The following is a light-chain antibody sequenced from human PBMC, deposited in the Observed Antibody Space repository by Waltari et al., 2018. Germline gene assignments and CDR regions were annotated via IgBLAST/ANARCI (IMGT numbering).Light chain of an antibody. J-gene: IGKJ4*01. CDR2: DAS. CDR3: QQRSNWPPS. CDR1: LSVSRY. V-gene: IGKV3-11*01. Sequence: EIVLTQSPATLSLSPGERPTLSCSASLSVSRYLAWYQQKPGQAPRLLIYDASNRATGIPARFSGSGSGTDFTLTISSLEPEDFAVYYCQQRSNWPPSFGGGTKVEIK.